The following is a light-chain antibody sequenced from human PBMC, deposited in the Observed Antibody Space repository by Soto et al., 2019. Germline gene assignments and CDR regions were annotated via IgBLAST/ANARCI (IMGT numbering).Light chain of an antibody. CDR3: QQYGTSPRT. CDR2: DAS. V-gene: IGKV3-20*01. J-gene: IGKJ1*01. CDR1: QSVSYY. Sequence: EIVLTQSPGTLSLSPGEIATLSFSASQSVSYYLAWYQQKPGQAPRLLIYDASSRATGVPDRFSGSGSGTDFTLTISRLEPEDFAVYYCQQYGTSPRTFGQGTKVDIK.